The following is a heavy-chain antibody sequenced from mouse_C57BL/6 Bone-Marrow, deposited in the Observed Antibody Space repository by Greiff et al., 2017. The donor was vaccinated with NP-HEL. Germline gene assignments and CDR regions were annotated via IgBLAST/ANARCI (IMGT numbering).Heavy chain of an antibody. CDR1: GYTFTSYW. Sequence: QVQLKQPGAELVKPGASVKLSCKASGYTFTSYWMHWVKQRPGRGLEWIGRIDPNSGGTKYNEKFKSKATLTVDKPSSTAYMQLSSLTSEDSAVYYCARKGITTVVGVFDYWGQGTTLTVSS. CDR2: IDPNSGGT. V-gene: IGHV1-72*01. J-gene: IGHJ2*01. CDR3: ARKGITTVVGVFDY. D-gene: IGHD1-1*01.